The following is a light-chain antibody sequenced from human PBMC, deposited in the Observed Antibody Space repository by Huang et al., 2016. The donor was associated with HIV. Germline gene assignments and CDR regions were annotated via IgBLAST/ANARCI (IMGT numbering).Light chain of an antibody. CDR3: QQYDDWPMYT. V-gene: IGKV3-15*01. CDR1: QSVRTK. J-gene: IGKJ2*01. Sequence: EIVITQSPATLSVSPGERATLSCRASQSVRTKLAWYQQKPGQAPRLLIYGASTRATDIPARFSGSGSGTEFTLTISSLQSEDFAVYYCQQYDDWPMYTFGQGTKLEI. CDR2: GAS.